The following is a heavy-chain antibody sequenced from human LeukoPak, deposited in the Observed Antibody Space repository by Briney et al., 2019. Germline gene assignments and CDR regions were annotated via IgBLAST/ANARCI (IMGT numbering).Heavy chain of an antibody. V-gene: IGHV1-46*01. D-gene: IGHD2-2*01. CDR3: ARDESCSSTSCYEFDY. CDR2: INPSGGST. Sequence: ASVKVSCKASGYTFTSYYMHWVRQAPGQGLEWMGIINPSGGSTSYAQKFQGRVTMTRDTSTSTVYMELSSLRSEDTAVYYCARDESCSSTSCYEFDYWGQGTLVTVSS. CDR1: GYTFTSYY. J-gene: IGHJ4*02.